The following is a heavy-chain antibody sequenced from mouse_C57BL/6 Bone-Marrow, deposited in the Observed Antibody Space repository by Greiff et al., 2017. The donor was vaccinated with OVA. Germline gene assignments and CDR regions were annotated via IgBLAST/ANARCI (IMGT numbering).Heavy chain of an antibody. D-gene: IGHD1-1*01. J-gene: IGHJ2*01. V-gene: IGHV2-5*01. Sequence: VKLQESGPGLVQPSQSLSITCTASGFSFTSYGVHWVRQSPGKGLEWLGVIWRGGSTDYNAAFMSRLSINKDNSKSQVFFKMNSLQADDTAIYYCAKMRSRGGNFDYWGQGTTLTVSS. CDR2: IWRGGST. CDR1: GFSFTSYG. CDR3: AKMRSRGGNFDY.